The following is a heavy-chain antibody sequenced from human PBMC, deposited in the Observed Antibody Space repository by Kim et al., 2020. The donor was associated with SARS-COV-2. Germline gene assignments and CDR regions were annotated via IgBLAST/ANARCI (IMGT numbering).Heavy chain of an antibody. D-gene: IGHD6-13*01. J-gene: IGHJ4*02. Sequence: GGSLRLSCAASGFTFSSYWMSWVRQAPGKGLEWVANIKQDGSEKYYVDSVKGRFTTSRDNAQNSRYLQMNSLRAEDPALYYCARGGSQQLNYWGQGTLVTVSS. CDR1: GFTFSSYW. CDR3: ARGGSQQLNY. CDR2: IKQDGSEK. V-gene: IGHV3-7*03.